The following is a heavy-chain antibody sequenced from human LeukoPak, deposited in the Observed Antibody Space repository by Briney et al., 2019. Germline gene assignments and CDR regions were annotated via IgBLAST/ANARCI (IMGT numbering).Heavy chain of an antibody. CDR2: ISWNSGSI. CDR3: AKGDNWNYVGNWFDP. V-gene: IGHV3-9*03. CDR1: GFTFDDYA. D-gene: IGHD1-7*01. J-gene: IGHJ5*02. Sequence: GGSLRLSCAASGFTFDDYAMHWVRQAPGKGLEWVSGISWNSGSIGYADSVKGRFTISRDNAKNSLYLQMNSLRAEDMALYYCAKGDNWNYVGNWFDPWGQGTLVTVSS.